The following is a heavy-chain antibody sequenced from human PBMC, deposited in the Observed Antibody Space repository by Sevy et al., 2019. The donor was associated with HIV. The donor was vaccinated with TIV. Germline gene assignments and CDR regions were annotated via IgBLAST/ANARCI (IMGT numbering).Heavy chain of an antibody. CDR2: ISSSGSTI. CDR3: ASSGSRLSYYYYYYGMDF. V-gene: IGHV3-11*01. J-gene: IGHJ6*01. D-gene: IGHD1-26*01. CDR1: GFTFSDYY. Sequence: GESLKISCAASGFTFSDYYMSWIRQAPGKGLEWVSYISSSGSTIYYADSVKGRFTISRDNAKNSLYLQMNSLRAEDTAVYCCASSGSRLSYYYYYYGMDFWGQGTTVTVSS.